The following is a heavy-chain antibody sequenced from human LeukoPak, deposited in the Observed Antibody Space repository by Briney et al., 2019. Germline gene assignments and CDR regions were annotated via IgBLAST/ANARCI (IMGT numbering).Heavy chain of an antibody. V-gene: IGHV1-18*01. CDR2: ISAYNGNT. CDR3: ARDVDERNFDY. J-gene: IGHJ4*02. Sequence: ASVKVSCKASGYTFTRYGIGWVRQAPGQGLEWMGWISAYNGNTNYAQKLQGRVTMTTDTSTSTAYMELRSLRSDDTAVYYCARDVDERNFDYWGQGTLVTVSS. CDR1: GYTFTRYG. D-gene: IGHD2-21*01.